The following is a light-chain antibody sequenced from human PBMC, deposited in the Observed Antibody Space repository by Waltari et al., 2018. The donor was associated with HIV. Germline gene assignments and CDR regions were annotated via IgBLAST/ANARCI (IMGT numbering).Light chain of an antibody. V-gene: IGLV2-14*03. CDR1: DSDIGGYNF. Sequence: QPALTQPASASGPPGQSITISCTGTDSDIGGYNFVTWYQQLPGKAARPLIFDVIARPSGVSSRFSGSKSGNTASLTISRLQAEDEADYYCSSYTTSTTPVLFGGGTKLTVV. CDR3: SSYTTSTTPVL. J-gene: IGLJ2*01. CDR2: DVI.